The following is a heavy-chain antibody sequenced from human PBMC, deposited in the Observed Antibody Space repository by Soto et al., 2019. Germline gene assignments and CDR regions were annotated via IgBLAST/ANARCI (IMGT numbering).Heavy chain of an antibody. CDR1: EFTFANAW. CDR3: TSLYYGH. D-gene: IGHD4-17*01. Sequence: LRLSCAASEFTFANAWISWVRQAPGKGLEWVGRIKSKADGGTTDYAAPVKGRFTISRDESQNTLYLQMNSLKTEDTAVYYCTSLYYGHWGQGTLVTVSS. J-gene: IGHJ4*02. V-gene: IGHV3-15*01. CDR2: IKSKADGGTT.